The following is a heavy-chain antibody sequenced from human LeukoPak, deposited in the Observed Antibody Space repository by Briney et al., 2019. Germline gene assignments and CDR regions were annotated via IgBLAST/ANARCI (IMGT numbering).Heavy chain of an antibody. Sequence: GGSLRLSCAASGFTFSSYSLNWVRQAPGKGLEWVSFISSSSSYIHYADSVKGRFTMSRDNAKNSLYLQMSSLRAEDTAVYYCARERGTAITPYYFDYWGQGTLVTVSS. CDR1: GFTFSSYS. CDR3: ARERGTAITPYYFDY. J-gene: IGHJ4*02. CDR2: ISSSSSYI. D-gene: IGHD4-23*01. V-gene: IGHV3-21*01.